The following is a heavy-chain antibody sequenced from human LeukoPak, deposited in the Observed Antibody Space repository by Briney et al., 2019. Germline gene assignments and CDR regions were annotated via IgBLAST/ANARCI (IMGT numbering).Heavy chain of an antibody. Sequence: GESLKISCKGPAYSFTSYWIGWVRQMPGKGLEWMGIIYPGDSDTRYSPSFQGRVTISADKSINTAYLQWSSLKASDTAIYYCARHGDGIASAGRGSFDYWGQGTLVTVSS. CDR3: ARHGDGIASAGRGSFDY. CDR1: AYSFTSYW. CDR2: IYPGDSDT. J-gene: IGHJ4*02. D-gene: IGHD6-13*01. V-gene: IGHV5-51*01.